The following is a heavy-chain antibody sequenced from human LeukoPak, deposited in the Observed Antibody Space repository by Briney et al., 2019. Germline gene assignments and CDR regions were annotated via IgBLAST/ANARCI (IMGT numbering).Heavy chain of an antibody. Sequence: ASVKVSCKASGYTFTGYYMHWVRQAPGQGLEWMGWINPNSGGTNYAQKIQGRVTITRDTSIRPAYMELSRLRSDDTAVYYCARDPSLGYCSSTSCYPLDYWGQGTLVTVSS. CDR1: GYTFTGYY. CDR2: INPNSGGT. J-gene: IGHJ4*02. D-gene: IGHD2-2*01. V-gene: IGHV1-2*02. CDR3: ARDPSLGYCSSTSCYPLDY.